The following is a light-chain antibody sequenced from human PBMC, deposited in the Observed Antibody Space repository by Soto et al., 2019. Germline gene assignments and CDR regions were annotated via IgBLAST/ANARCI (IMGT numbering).Light chain of an antibody. V-gene: IGKV3-15*01. CDR3: QQYNNWPLT. CDR2: GAS. CDR1: QGVSSY. J-gene: IGKJ4*01. Sequence: EIVLTQSPATLSLSPGERATLSCRASQGVSSYLAWYQQKPGQAPRLLIYGASTRATALPARFSGSGSGTEFTLTITSLQSEDFAVYYCQQYNNWPLTFGGGTKVDIK.